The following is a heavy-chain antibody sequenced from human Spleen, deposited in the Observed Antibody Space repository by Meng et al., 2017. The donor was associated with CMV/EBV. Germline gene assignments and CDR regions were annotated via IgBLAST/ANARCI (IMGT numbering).Heavy chain of an antibody. D-gene: IGHD3-10*01. J-gene: IGHJ4*02. V-gene: IGHV3-23*01. Sequence: SGFTFGSHAMNWVRQAPGKGLEWVSAVSGSGADTYDADSVKGRFTISRDNSKNTLYLQMNSLRAEDTAVYYCAKERGDLWFGELSTWGQGTLVTVSS. CDR2: VSGSGADT. CDR1: GFTFGSHA. CDR3: AKERGDLWFGELST.